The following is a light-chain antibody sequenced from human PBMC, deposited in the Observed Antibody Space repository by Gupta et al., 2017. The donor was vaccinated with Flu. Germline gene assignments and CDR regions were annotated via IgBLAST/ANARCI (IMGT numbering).Light chain of an antibody. CDR2: DNS. V-gene: IGLV1-44*01. CDR3: AVWDDSLSGLYV. Sequence: VTISCSGSSSNIGSNTVDWYQPLPGTAPNLLIYDNSQRPSGVPDRFSGSKSGTSASLAVSGLQSEDEADYYCAVWDDSLSGLYVFGAGTKVTVL. J-gene: IGLJ1*01. CDR1: SSNIGSNT.